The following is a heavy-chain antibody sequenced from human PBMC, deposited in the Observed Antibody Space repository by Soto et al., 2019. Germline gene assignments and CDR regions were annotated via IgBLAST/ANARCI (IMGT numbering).Heavy chain of an antibody. Sequence: SETLSLTCDVSGDSIISSNWWSWVRQPPGMGLEWIGEIYFRGTTNYNPSLKSRVTISINKSKGQFFLNLDSVTAADTAVYYCARTSRFDCWGQGTLVTVS. J-gene: IGHJ4*02. V-gene: IGHV4-4*02. CDR3: ARTSRFDC. CDR1: GDSIISSNW. CDR2: IYFRGTT. D-gene: IGHD6-6*01.